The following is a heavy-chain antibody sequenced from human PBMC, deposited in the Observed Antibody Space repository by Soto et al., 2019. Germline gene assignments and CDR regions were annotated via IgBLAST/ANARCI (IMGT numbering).Heavy chain of an antibody. CDR2: IDHSGSA. CDR3: AGELGTFYFDH. CDR1: AGSIRSGDYY. V-gene: IGHV4-30-4*01. J-gene: IGHJ4*02. D-gene: IGHD7-27*01. Sequence: QVQLQESGPGLVKPSQTLSLTCTVSAGSIRSGDYYWTWIRQPPGKGLEWIVYIDHSGSAYYNPSLKSRATISIDTSNNQFSLKMTSVTAADTAVYYCAGELGTFYFDHWGQGNLVTVSS.